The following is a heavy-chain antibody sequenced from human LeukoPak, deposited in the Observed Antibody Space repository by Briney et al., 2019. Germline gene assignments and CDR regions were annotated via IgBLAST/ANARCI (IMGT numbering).Heavy chain of an antibody. CDR2: IYYSGST. J-gene: IGHJ3*02. CDR3: ARPSGPEHAFDI. CDR1: GGSISSYY. V-gene: IGHV4-59*01. Sequence: SETLSLTCTVSGGSISSYYWGWIRQPPGKGLEWIGYIYYSGSTNYNPSLKSRVTISVDTSKNQFSLKLSSVTAADTAVYYCARPSGPEHAFDIWDQGTMVTVSS. D-gene: IGHD2-2*01.